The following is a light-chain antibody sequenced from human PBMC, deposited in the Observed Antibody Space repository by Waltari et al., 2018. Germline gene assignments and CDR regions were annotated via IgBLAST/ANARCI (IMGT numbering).Light chain of an antibody. CDR1: QIVSSY. CDR3: QQRSNWL. J-gene: IGKJ2*01. Sequence: EIVLTQSPATLSLSPGERATLSCRASQIVSSYLAWYQLKPGQAPRLLIYDASNRATGIPARFSGSGSGTDFTLTISSLEPEDFAVYYCQQRSNWLFGQGTKLEIK. V-gene: IGKV3-11*01. CDR2: DAS.